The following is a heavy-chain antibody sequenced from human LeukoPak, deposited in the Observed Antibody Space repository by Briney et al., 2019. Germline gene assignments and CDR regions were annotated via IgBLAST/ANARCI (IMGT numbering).Heavy chain of an antibody. CDR2: IYHSGST. D-gene: IGHD3-16*01. CDR1: GGSISSGGYS. CDR3: ARGPARLLTGGDYYYYGMDV. Sequence: PSETLSLTCAVSGGSISSGGYSWSWIRQPPGKGLEWIGYIYHSGSTYYNPSLKSRVTISVDRSKTQFSLKLSSVTAADTAVYYCARGPARLLTGGDYYYYGMDVWGQGTTVTVSS. J-gene: IGHJ6*02. V-gene: IGHV4-30-2*01.